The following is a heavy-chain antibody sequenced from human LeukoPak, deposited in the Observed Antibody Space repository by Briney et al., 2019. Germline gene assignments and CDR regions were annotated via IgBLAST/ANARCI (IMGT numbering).Heavy chain of an antibody. CDR1: GYTFTVYY. D-gene: IGHD4-17*01. CDR2: INPNSGGT. CDR3: ASSEGTVTREYYYYGMDV. V-gene: IGHV1-2*02. J-gene: IGHJ6*02. Sequence: GASVKLSCNASGYTFTVYYMYWVRQPPGQGLGLMGWINPNSGGTTYSQKFQGRLTMTRDTSLSTAYMELSRLRPEDTAVYYCASSEGTVTREYYYYGMDVWGQGTTVTVSS.